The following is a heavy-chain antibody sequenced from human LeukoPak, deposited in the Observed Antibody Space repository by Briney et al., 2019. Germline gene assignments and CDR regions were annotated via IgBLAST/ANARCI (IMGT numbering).Heavy chain of an antibody. CDR3: ARRWNYGRNYYIDV. D-gene: IGHD1-7*01. Sequence: SETLSPTCAVYGGSFSNYYWSWIRQPPGKGLEWIGEINDSGRINYNPSLMSRVTISVDTSKNQFSLRLTSVTAGDTAVYYCARRWNYGRNYYIDVWGKGATVSVSS. V-gene: IGHV4-34*01. J-gene: IGHJ6*03. CDR1: GGSFSNYY. CDR2: INDSGRI.